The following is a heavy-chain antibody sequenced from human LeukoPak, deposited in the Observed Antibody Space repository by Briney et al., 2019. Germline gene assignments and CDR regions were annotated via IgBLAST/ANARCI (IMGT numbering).Heavy chain of an antibody. Sequence: GGSLRLSCAASGFTFSSYGMHWVRQAPGKGLEWVAFIRYDGSNKYYADSVKGRFTISRDNSKNTLYLQTNSLRAEDTAVYYCAKDRTTMVRGVIIGSAFDIWGQGTMVTVSS. D-gene: IGHD3-10*01. CDR1: GFTFSSYG. CDR3: AKDRTTMVRGVIIGSAFDI. CDR2: IRYDGSNK. V-gene: IGHV3-30*02. J-gene: IGHJ3*02.